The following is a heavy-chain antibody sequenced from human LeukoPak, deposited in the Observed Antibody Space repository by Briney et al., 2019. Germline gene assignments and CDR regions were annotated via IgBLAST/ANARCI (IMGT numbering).Heavy chain of an antibody. Sequence: GGSLRLSCAVSGFTFDNFWMNWVRQAPGKGLEWVANINRDGSEKYYVDSVEGRFTISRDNARNSLYLQMNSLRAEDTAVYYCGVVYWGRGTLVTVSS. CDR3: GVVY. CDR2: INRDGSEK. V-gene: IGHV3-7*01. CDR1: GFTFDNFW. J-gene: IGHJ4*02.